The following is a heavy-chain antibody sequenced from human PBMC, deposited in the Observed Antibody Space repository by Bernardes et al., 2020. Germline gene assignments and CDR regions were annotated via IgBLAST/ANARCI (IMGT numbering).Heavy chain of an antibody. CDR3: AREALVVVAATRWDYYYGMDV. CDR2: IKQDGSEK. CDR1: GFTFSSYW. Sequence: GGSLRLSCAASGFTFSSYWMSWVRQAPGKGLEWVANIKQDGSEKYYVDSVKGRFTISRDNAKNSLYLQMNSLRAEDTAVYYCAREALVVVAATRWDYYYGMDVWGKGTTVTVSS. J-gene: IGHJ6*04. D-gene: IGHD2-15*01. V-gene: IGHV3-7*01.